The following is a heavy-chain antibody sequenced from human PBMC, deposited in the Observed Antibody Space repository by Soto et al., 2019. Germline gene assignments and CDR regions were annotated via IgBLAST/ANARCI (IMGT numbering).Heavy chain of an antibody. J-gene: IGHJ4*02. V-gene: IGHV1-69*13. CDR3: AREISGYSYGFDY. CDR2: IIPIFGTA. CDR1: GGTFSSYA. D-gene: IGHD5-18*01. Sequence: GASVKVSCKASGGTFSSYAISWVRQAPGQGLEWMGGIIPIFGTANYAQKFQGRVTITADESTSTAYMELSSLRSEDTAVYYCAREISGYSYGFDYWGQGTLVTVSS.